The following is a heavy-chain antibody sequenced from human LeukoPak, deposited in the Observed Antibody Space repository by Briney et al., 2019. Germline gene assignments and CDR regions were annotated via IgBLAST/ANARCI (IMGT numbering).Heavy chain of an antibody. CDR3: ARGSAYGSGSYPHDY. Sequence: SETLSLTCTVSGGSISSYYWSWIRQPPGKGLEWIGYIYYSGSTNYNPSLKSRVTISVDTSKNQFSLKLSSVTAADTAVYYCARGSAYGSGSYPHDYWGQGTLVTVSS. J-gene: IGHJ4*02. CDR2: IYYSGST. CDR1: GGSISSYY. V-gene: IGHV4-59*01. D-gene: IGHD3-10*01.